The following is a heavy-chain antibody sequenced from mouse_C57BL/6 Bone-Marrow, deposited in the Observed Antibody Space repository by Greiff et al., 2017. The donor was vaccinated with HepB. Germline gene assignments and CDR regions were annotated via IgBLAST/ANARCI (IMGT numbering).Heavy chain of an antibody. Sequence: VKLMESGAELVKPGASVKISCKASGYAFSSYWMNWVKQRPGKGLEWIGQIYPGDGDTNYNGKFKGKATLTADKSSSTAYMQLSSLTSEDSAVYFCLIYYGNYVNYWYFDVWGTGTTVTVSS. V-gene: IGHV1-80*01. J-gene: IGHJ1*03. CDR3: LIYYGNYVNYWYFDV. CDR1: GYAFSSYW. D-gene: IGHD2-1*01. CDR2: IYPGDGDT.